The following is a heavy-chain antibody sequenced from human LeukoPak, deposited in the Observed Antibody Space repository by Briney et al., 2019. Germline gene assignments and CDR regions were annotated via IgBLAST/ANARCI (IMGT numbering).Heavy chain of an antibody. CDR3: ASSLLRYCSSTSCYFWFDP. CDR2: IIPIFGTA. Sequence: GSSVKVSCKASGGTFSSYAISWVRQAPGQGLEWMGGIIPIFGTANYAQKFQGRVTITTDESTSTAYMELSSLRSEDTAVYYCASSLLRYCSSTSCYFWFDPWGQGTLVTVSS. CDR1: GGTFSSYA. V-gene: IGHV1-69*05. D-gene: IGHD2-2*01. J-gene: IGHJ5*02.